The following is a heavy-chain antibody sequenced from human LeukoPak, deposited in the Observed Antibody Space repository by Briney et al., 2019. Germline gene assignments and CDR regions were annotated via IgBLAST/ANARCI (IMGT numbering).Heavy chain of an antibody. CDR1: GFTFGDYA. D-gene: IGHD1-7*01. V-gene: IGHV3-49*03. J-gene: IGHJ6*02. Sequence: GGSLRLSCTASGFTFGDYAMSWFRQAPGKGLEWVGFIRSKAYGGTTEYAASVKGRFTISRDDSKSTLYLQMNSLKIEDTAVYYCTTDEDWNYARKDVWGQGATVIVSS. CDR3: TTDEDWNYARKDV. CDR2: IRSKAYGGTT.